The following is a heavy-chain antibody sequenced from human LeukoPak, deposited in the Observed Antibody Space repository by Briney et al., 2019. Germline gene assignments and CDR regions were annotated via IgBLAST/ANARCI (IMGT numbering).Heavy chain of an antibody. CDR2: INHSGST. D-gene: IGHD5-12*01. Sequence: SETLSLTCAVYGGSFSGYYWSWIRQPPGKGLEWIGEINHSGSTNYNPSLKSRVTISVDTSKNQFSLKLSSVTAADTAVYYCARGRSGFDIDYWGQGTLVTVSS. CDR1: GGSFSGYY. CDR3: ARGRSGFDIDY. V-gene: IGHV4-34*01. J-gene: IGHJ4*02.